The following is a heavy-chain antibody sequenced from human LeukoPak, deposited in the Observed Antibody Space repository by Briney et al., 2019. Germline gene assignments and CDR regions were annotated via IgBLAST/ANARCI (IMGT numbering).Heavy chain of an antibody. V-gene: IGHV4-34*01. D-gene: IGHD4-17*01. CDR2: INHSGST. CDR3: AREFGYAVTSLDY. Sequence: SETLSLTCAVCGGSFSGYYWSWIRQPPGKGLEWIGEINHSGSTNYNPSLKSRVTISVDTSKNQFSLKLSSVTAADTAVYYCAREFGYAVTSLDYWGQGTLVTVSS. CDR1: GGSFSGYY. J-gene: IGHJ4*02.